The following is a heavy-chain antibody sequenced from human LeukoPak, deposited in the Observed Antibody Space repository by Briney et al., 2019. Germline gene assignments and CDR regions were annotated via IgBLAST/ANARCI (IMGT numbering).Heavy chain of an antibody. V-gene: IGHV7-4-1*02. Sequence: ASVKVSCKASGYTFTSYAMNWVGQAPGQGLEWMGWINTNTGNPTYAQGFTGRFVFSLDSSISTAYLQISSLKAEDTAVYYCARDGTLRYFDWLSPYYYYYYYMDVWGKGTTVTISS. J-gene: IGHJ6*03. CDR3: ARDGTLRYFDWLSPYYYYYYYMDV. CDR1: GYTFTSYA. CDR2: INTNTGNP. D-gene: IGHD3-9*01.